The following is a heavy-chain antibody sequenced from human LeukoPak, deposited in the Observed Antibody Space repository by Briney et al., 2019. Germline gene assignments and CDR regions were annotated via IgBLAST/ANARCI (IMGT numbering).Heavy chain of an antibody. J-gene: IGHJ4*02. CDR3: AKDFGRATIWNY. CDR1: GYTFTNND. D-gene: IGHD5-12*01. V-gene: IGHV1-8*01. Sequence: ASVKVSCKASGYTFTNNDINWVRQATGQGLEWMGWMRPSSGNTEFAQKFQGRVTMTRDTSISTAYMELTSLTSDDTAVYYCAKDFGRATIWNYWGQGTLVTVSS. CDR2: MRPSSGNT.